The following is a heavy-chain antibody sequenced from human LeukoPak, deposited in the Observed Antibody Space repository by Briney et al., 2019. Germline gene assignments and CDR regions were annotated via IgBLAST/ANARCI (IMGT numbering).Heavy chain of an antibody. V-gene: IGHV3-33*01. CDR2: IWYDGNNK. J-gene: IGHJ4*02. CDR1: GXTFSSYG. CDR3: ARSTSSEYDIYHFDY. Sequence: PGGSLRLSWAASGXTFSSYGVHWVRQAPGKGPEWVAVIWYDGNNKYYADSVKGRFTISRDNSKNTLYLQMNSLRAEDTAVYYCARSTSSEYDIYHFDYWGQGTLVTVSS. D-gene: IGHD3-9*01.